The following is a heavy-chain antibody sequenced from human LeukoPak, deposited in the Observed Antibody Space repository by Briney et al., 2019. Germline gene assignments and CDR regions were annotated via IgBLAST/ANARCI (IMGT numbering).Heavy chain of an antibody. CDR1: GFTFSSYA. D-gene: IGHD3-22*01. J-gene: IGHJ4*02. CDR3: ARTARSGYYFSTYYYDSSGYQFDY. CDR2: ISYDGSNK. Sequence: GGSLRLSCAASGFTFSSYAMHWVRQAPGKGLEWVAVISYDGSNKYYADSVKGRFTISRDNSKNTLYLQMNSLRAEDTAVYYCARTARSGYYFSTYYYDSSGYQFDYWGQGTLVTVSS. V-gene: IGHV3-30*04.